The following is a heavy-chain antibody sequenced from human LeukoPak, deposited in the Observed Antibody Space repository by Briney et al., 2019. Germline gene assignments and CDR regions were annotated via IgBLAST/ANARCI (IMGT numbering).Heavy chain of an antibody. Sequence: GGSLRLSCAASGFTFSSYSMNWVRQAPGKGLEWVSSISSSSYIYYADSVKGRFTISRDNAKNSLYLQMNSLRAEDTAVYYCATPTLSGSYYGMDVWGQGTTVTVSS. D-gene: IGHD3-10*01. CDR1: GFTFSSYS. CDR3: ATPTLSGSYYGMDV. V-gene: IGHV3-21*01. CDR2: ISSSSYI. J-gene: IGHJ6*02.